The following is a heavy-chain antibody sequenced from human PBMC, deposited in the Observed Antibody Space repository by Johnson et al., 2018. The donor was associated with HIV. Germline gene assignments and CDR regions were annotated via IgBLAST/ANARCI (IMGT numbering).Heavy chain of an antibody. J-gene: IGHJ3*02. V-gene: IGHV3-30*02. Sequence: QVQLVESGGGLVQPGGSLRLSCAASGFTFSNYGMHWVRQAPGKGLEWVAFIRYDGDNKYYADSVKGRFTISRDNDKSSLFLQMNSLRTEDTAVYYCARDAERSSDYPPDAFDIWGQGTMVTVSS. CDR1: GFTFSNYG. D-gene: IGHD3-22*01. CDR3: ARDAERSSDYPPDAFDI. CDR2: IRYDGDNK.